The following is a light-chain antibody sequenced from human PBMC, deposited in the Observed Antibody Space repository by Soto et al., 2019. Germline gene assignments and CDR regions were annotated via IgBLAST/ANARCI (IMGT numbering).Light chain of an antibody. CDR1: SSDVGGYNY. V-gene: IGLV2-14*01. CDR2: DVS. Sequence: QSVLTLPASVSGAPGQWITISCTGTSSDVGGYNYVSWYQQHPGKAPKLMIYDVSNRPSGVSNRFSGSKSGNTASLTISGLQAEDEADYYCSSYTSSSTYVFGTGTKVTVL. CDR3: SSYTSSSTYV. J-gene: IGLJ1*01.